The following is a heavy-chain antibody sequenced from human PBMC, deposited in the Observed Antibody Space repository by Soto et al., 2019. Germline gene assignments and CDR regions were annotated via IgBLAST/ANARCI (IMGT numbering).Heavy chain of an antibody. CDR1: GGSFSGYY. V-gene: IGHV4-34*01. CDR3: ARGRGGLLWFGEILPLGYMDY. Sequence: QVQLQQWGAGLLKPSETLSLTCAVYGGSFSGYYWSWIRQPPGKGLEWIGEINHSGSTNYNPSLKSRVTISVDTSKNQFSLKLSSVTAADTAVYYCARGRGGLLWFGEILPLGYMDYWGQGTLVTVSS. D-gene: IGHD3-10*01. CDR2: INHSGST. J-gene: IGHJ4*02.